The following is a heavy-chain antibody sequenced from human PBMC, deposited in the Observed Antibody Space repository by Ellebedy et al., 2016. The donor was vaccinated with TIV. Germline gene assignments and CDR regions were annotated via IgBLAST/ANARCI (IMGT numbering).Heavy chain of an antibody. V-gene: IGHV3-53*01. CDR1: GITVSSNY. CDR3: ASVYGELDY. J-gene: IGHJ4*02. CDR2: VYSGGGT. D-gene: IGHD4-17*01. Sequence: GGSLRLSCAASGITVSSNYMSWVRQAPGKGLEWVSVVYSGGGTFYADSVKGRFTISRVISKNTLYLQMNSLRAEDTAVYYCASVYGELDYWGQGTLVTVSS.